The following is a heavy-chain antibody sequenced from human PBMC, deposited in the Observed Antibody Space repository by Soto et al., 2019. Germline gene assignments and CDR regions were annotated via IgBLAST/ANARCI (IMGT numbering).Heavy chain of an antibody. J-gene: IGHJ4*02. CDR2: ISFDGSNK. CDR1: GFTFSSYG. D-gene: IGHD6-19*01. CDR3: AKDRRPVAGTPRFDY. V-gene: IGHV3-30*18. Sequence: GGSLRLSCAASGFTFSSYGMHWVRQSPGKGLEWVAVISFDGSNKYYADSVKGRFTISRDNSKNTLYLQMNSLRAEDTAVYYCAKDRRPVAGTPRFDYWGQGTLVTVSS.